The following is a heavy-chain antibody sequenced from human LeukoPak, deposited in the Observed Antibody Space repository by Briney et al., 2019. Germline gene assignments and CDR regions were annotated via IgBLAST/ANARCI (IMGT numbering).Heavy chain of an antibody. CDR2: VDHTGST. V-gene: IGHV4-59*01. Sequence: SETLSLTCTVSDDSITMYYWTWIRQPPGKGLEWIGYVDHTGSTKFNPSLNGRVSISRDTSNNFFSLRLRSVTAADTAVYLCARGRVSSSTWYSTYYYFFYMDFWGKGTTVTVSS. CDR1: DDSITMYY. J-gene: IGHJ6*03. D-gene: IGHD4-11*01. CDR3: ARGRVSSSTWYSTYYYFFYMDF.